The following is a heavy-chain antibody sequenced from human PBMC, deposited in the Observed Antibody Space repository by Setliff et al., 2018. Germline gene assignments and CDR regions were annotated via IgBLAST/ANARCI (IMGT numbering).Heavy chain of an antibody. CDR3: ARCLPFLSGYDRGAFDN. CDR2: ISPYYGST. D-gene: IGHD5-12*01. CDR1: GYSFTVFG. V-gene: IGHV1-18*01. Sequence: ASVKVSCKTSGYSFTVFGISWVRQAPGQGLEWMGWISPYYGSTNYAQKFQGRVTMTTDTSTSTAYMDLRSLTSDDTAVYYCARCLPFLSGYDRGAFDNWGQGTLVTVSS. J-gene: IGHJ4*02.